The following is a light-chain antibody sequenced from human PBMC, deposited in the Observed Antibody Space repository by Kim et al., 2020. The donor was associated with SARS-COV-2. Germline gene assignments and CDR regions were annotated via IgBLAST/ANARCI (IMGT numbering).Light chain of an antibody. CDR2: DAS. CDR3: QQYNSYPLT. Sequence: DIQMTQSPSTLSASVGDRVTITCRASQGISSWLAWYQLKPEKAPKFLIYDASSLETGVPSRFSGSGSGTEFTLTISSLQPDDFATYYCQQYNSYPLTFGGGTKVDIK. J-gene: IGKJ4*01. CDR1: QGISSW. V-gene: IGKV1-5*01.